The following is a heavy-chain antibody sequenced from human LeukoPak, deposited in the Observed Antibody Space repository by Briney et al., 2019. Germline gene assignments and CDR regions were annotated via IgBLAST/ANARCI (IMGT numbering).Heavy chain of an antibody. CDR1: GYTFTGYY. Sequence: ASVKVSCTASGYTFTGYYMHWVRQAPGQGLEWMGWINPNSGGTNYAQKFQGRVTMTRDTSISTAYMELSRLRSDDTAVYYCAKSESDYGDYSGNYWGQGTLVTVSS. J-gene: IGHJ4*02. D-gene: IGHD4-17*01. CDR3: AKSESDYGDYSGNY. V-gene: IGHV1-2*02. CDR2: INPNSGGT.